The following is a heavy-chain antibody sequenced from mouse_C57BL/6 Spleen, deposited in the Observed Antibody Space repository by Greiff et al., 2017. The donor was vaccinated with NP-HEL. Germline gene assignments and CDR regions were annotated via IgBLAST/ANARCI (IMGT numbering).Heavy chain of an antibody. D-gene: IGHD2-2*01. CDR3: AREERGYEDWYFDV. V-gene: IGHV3-6*01. J-gene: IGHJ1*03. CDR1: GYSITSGYY. CDR2: ISYDGSN. Sequence: EVQLQESGPGLVKPSQSLSLTCSVTGYSITSGYYWNWIRQFPGNKLEWMGYISYDGSNNYNPSLKNRISITRDTSKNQFFLKLNSVTTEDTATYYCAREERGYEDWYFDVWGTGTTVTVSS.